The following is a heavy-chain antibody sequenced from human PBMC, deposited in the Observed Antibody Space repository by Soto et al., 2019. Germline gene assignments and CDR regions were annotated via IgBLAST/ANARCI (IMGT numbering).Heavy chain of an antibody. J-gene: IGHJ4*02. Sequence: QLQLVQSGAEVKKPGSSVKVSCKASGGTFSSYAISWVRQAPGQGLEWMGGIIPIFSTANYAQKFQGRVRITADESTTTAYMELSSLRSEDTAVYYCARSSRGSSAGDYWGQGTLGTVSS. CDR3: ARSSRGSSAGDY. D-gene: IGHD6-6*01. CDR2: IIPIFSTA. CDR1: GGTFSSYA. V-gene: IGHV1-69*01.